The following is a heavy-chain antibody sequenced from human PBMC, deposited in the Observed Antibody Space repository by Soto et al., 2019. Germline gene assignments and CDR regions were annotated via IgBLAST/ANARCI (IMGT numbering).Heavy chain of an antibody. CDR2: ISSSGSTI. J-gene: IGHJ4*02. CDR1: GFTFSDYY. Sequence: GGSLRLSCAASGFTFSDYYMSWIRQAPGKGLEWVSYISSSGSTIYYADSVKGRFTISRDNAKNSLYLQMNGLRAEDTAVYYCARGFYSSGWTEYFDYWGQGTLVTVSS. D-gene: IGHD6-19*01. CDR3: ARGFYSSGWTEYFDY. V-gene: IGHV3-11*01.